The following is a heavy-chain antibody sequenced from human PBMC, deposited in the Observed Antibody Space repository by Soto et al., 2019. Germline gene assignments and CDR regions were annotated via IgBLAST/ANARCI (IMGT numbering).Heavy chain of an antibody. D-gene: IGHD6-19*01. V-gene: IGHV3-20*04. CDR2: INWNGGST. CDR1: GFTFDDYG. Sequence: EVQLVESGGGVVRPGGSLRLSCAASGFTFDDYGMSWVRQAPGQGLEWVSGINWNGGSTGYADSVRGRFTISRDNAKNSLYLQMNSLRAEDTALYYCARDRRYSSGWPDHLCFDYWGQGTLVTVSS. J-gene: IGHJ4*02. CDR3: ARDRRYSSGWPDHLCFDY.